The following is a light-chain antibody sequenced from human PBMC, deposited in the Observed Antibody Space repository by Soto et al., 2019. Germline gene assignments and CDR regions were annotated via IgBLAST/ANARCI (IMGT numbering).Light chain of an antibody. CDR1: QPVFIRY. Sequence: ETVLTQSPGTLSLSPGERATLSCRASQPVFIRYLAWYQQKPGQAPRLLIYGASTRATGIPDRFSGSGSGTDFTLTVSRLEPEDFAVYYCQQRHMWPITFGQGTRLEIK. J-gene: IGKJ5*01. V-gene: IGKV3D-20*02. CDR3: QQRHMWPIT. CDR2: GAS.